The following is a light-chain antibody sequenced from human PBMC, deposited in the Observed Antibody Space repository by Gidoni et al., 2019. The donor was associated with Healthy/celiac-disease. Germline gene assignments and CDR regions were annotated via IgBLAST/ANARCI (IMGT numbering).Light chain of an antibody. CDR3: LQDYNYPLT. CDR2: AAS. J-gene: IGKJ4*01. V-gene: IGKV1-6*01. Sequence: IEMTQSPSSLSASVGERVTITCRASQGIRNDLGWYQQKPGKAPKLLIYAASSLQSGVPSRFSGSGSGSDFTLTISSLQPEDFATYYCLQDYNYPLTFGGGTKVEIK. CDR1: QGIRND.